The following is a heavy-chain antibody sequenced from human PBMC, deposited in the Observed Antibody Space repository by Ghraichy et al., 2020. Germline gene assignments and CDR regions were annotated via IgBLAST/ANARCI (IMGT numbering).Heavy chain of an antibody. CDR1: GFIVSNNY. V-gene: IGHV3-66*02. CDR2: IFNSGTT. J-gene: IGHJ5*02. D-gene: IGHD3-3*01. CDR3: ARGYDFWT. Sequence: SCAASGFIVSNNYMSWVRQAPGKGLEWVSVIFNSGTTYYADSVTGRFTSSRDNSKNALYLEMNSLRAEDTAVYYCARGYDFWTWGQGTLVTVSS.